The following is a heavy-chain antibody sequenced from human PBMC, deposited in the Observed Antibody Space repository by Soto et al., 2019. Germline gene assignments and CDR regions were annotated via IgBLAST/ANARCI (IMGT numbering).Heavy chain of an antibody. V-gene: IGHV1-69*13. CDR3: ASCIFAPAWDYYGMDV. D-gene: IGHD2-8*01. J-gene: IGHJ6*02. CDR2: IIPIFGTA. CDR1: GGTFSSYA. Sequence: SVKVSCKASGGTFSSYAISWVRQAPGQGLEWMGGIIPIFGTANYAQKFQGRVTITADESTSTAYMELSSLRSEDTAVYYCASCIFAPAWDYYGMDVWGQGTTVTVSS.